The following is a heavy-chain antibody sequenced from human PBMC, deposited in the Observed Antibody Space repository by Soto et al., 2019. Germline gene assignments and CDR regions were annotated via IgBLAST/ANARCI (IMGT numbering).Heavy chain of an antibody. CDR1: GGTFSSYA. CDR3: ARGIKTADAFDI. CDR2: IIPIFGTA. V-gene: IGHV1-69*01. Sequence: QVKLVQSGAEVKKPGSSVKVSCKASGGTFSSYAISWVRQAPGQGLEWMGGIIPIFGTANYAQKFQGRVTITADESTSTVYLELSSLRSEDTAVYYCARGIKTADAFDIWGQGTMVTVSS. D-gene: IGHD1-1*01. J-gene: IGHJ3*02.